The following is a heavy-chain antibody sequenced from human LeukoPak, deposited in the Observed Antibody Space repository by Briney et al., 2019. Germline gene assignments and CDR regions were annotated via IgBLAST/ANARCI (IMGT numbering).Heavy chain of an antibody. J-gene: IGHJ4*02. CDR3: ARVGYSYGSGFDY. CDR1: VYTVTSYY. D-gene: IGHD5-18*01. V-gene: IGHV1-46*01. Sequence: ASVKLSCKASVYTVTSYYMHWVRHAPGQGLELMGISNPSGGSTSYAQKFQGRVTMTRDTSTSTVYMELSSLRSEDTAVYYCARVGYSYGSGFDYWGQGTLVTVSS. CDR2: SNPSGGST.